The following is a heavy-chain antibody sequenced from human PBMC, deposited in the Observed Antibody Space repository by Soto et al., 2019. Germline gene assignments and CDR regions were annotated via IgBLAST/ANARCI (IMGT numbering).Heavy chain of an antibody. J-gene: IGHJ4*02. CDR3: AKNWGSLGF. Sequence: EVQLVESGGGLVQPGGSLRLSCAASGFTFSSYSMTWVRQAPGKGLEWVANIKEDGSEKYYVDSVKGRFTISRDNAKNSLYLQMNSLRAEDTAMYYCAKNWGSLGFWGQGTLVTVSS. D-gene: IGHD7-27*01. V-gene: IGHV3-7*01. CDR2: IKEDGSEK. CDR1: GFTFSSYS.